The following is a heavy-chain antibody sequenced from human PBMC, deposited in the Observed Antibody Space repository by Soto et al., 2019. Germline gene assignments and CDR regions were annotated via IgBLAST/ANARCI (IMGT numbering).Heavy chain of an antibody. CDR2: INHSGSA. D-gene: IGHD6-19*01. CDR3: ARGLITGSHYSGGWYYFDS. Sequence: SETLSLTCAVYGQSFSGHIWTWIRQTPGKGLQWIGQINHSGSASYNPSLKSRVTISVHTSNSQFSLELSSVTAADTAVYYCARGLITGSHYSGGWYYFDSWGQGTQVTVS. CDR1: GQSFSGHI. J-gene: IGHJ4*02. V-gene: IGHV4-34*01.